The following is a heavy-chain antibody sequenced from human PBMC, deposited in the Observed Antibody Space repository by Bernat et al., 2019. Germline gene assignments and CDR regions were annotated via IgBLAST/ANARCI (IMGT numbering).Heavy chain of an antibody. CDR1: GFTFSSYG. D-gene: IGHD2-2*01. CDR2: IWYDGSNK. Sequence: QVQLVESGGGVVQPGRSLRLSCAASGFTFSSYGMHWVRQAPGKGLEWVAVIWYDGSNKYYADSVKGRFTISRDNSKNTLYLQMNSLRAEDTAVYYCARDQGVTGPAAALDYYYYGMDVWGQGTTVTVSS. V-gene: IGHV3-33*01. J-gene: IGHJ6*02. CDR3: ARDQGVTGPAAALDYYYYGMDV.